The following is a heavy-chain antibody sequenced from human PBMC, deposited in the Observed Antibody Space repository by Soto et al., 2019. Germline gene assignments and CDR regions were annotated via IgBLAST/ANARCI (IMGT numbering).Heavy chain of an antibody. J-gene: IGHJ4*02. V-gene: IGHV3-23*01. Sequence: GGSLRLSCAASGFTFSSYAMSWVRQAPGKGLEWVSAISGSGGSTYYADSVKGRFTISRDNSKNTLYLQMNSLRAEDMAVYYCAKSPYPQTTRYHFDYWGQGTLVTVSS. CDR3: AKSPYPQTTRYHFDY. D-gene: IGHD4-17*01. CDR2: ISGSGGST. CDR1: GFTFSSYA.